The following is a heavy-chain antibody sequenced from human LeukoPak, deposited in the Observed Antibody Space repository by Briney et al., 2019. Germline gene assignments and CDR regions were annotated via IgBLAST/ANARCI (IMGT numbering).Heavy chain of an antibody. CDR3: AKGDYGSGWDFDY. CDR2: IYYSGST. V-gene: IGHV4-31*03. D-gene: IGHD3-10*01. CDR1: GGSISSGGYY. Sequence: SQTLSLTCTVSGGSISSGGYYWSWIRQHPGKGLEWIGYIYYSGSTYYNPSLKSRVTISVDTSKNQFSLKLSSVTAADTAVYYCAKGDYGSGWDFDYWGQGTLVTVSS. J-gene: IGHJ4*02.